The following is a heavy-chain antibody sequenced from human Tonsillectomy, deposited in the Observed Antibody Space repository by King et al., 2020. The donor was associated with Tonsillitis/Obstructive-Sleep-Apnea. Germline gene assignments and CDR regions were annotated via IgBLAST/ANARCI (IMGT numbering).Heavy chain of an antibody. V-gene: IGHV3-30*18. Sequence: VQLVESGGGVVQPGRSLRLSCAASGFTFSKYGMHWVRQAPGKGLEWVAFISYDGSNEFYADSVEGRFTISRDNSKNTLSLQMNSLRAEDTALFYCVKDLGRITVFALDFWGKGTTVSVSS. J-gene: IGHJ6*04. D-gene: IGHD3-3*01. CDR3: VKDLGRITVFALDF. CDR2: ISYDGSNE. CDR1: GFTFSKYG.